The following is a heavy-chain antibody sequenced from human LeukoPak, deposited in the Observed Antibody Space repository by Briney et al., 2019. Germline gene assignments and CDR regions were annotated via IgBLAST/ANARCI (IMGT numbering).Heavy chain of an antibody. CDR1: GFTFNTYA. Sequence: PGGSLRLSFAASGFTFNTYAMSWVRQAPGKGVEWVSAISDSGGSAYYADSVKGRFTISRDNDKNSLYLQMNSLRAEDTAVYYCARDARYNWVIDYWGQGTLVTVSS. J-gene: IGHJ4*02. CDR2: ISDSGGSA. CDR3: ARDARYNWVIDY. D-gene: IGHD1-20*01. V-gene: IGHV3-23*01.